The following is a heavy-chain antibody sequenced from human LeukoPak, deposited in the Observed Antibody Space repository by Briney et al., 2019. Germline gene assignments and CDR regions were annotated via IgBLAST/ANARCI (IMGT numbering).Heavy chain of an antibody. CDR1: GSSISSYY. CDR3: ARELRYDNSDSGAF. CDR2: IYTSGST. D-gene: IGHD3-22*01. V-gene: IGHV4-4*07. Sequence: TSETLSLTCTVSGSSISSYYWSWIRQPAGKGLEWIGRIYTSGSTNYNPSLKSRVTMSVDTSTNQFSLKLTSVTAADTALYYCARELRYDNSDSGAFWGQGTVVTVSS. J-gene: IGHJ3*01.